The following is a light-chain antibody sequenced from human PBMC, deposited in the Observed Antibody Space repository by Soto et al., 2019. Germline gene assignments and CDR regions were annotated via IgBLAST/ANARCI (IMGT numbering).Light chain of an antibody. Sequence: QSALTQPPPASGSPGQSVTISCTGTSSDVGGYNYVSWYQQHPGKAPKLMIYEVSKRPSGVPDRFSGSKSGNTASLTVSGLQAEDEADYYCSSYAGSNTVYVFGTGTKLTVL. J-gene: IGLJ1*01. V-gene: IGLV2-8*01. CDR1: SSDVGGYNY. CDR2: EVS. CDR3: SSYAGSNTVYV.